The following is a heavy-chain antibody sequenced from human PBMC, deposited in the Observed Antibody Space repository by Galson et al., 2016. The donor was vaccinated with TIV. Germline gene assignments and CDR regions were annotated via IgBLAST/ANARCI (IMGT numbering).Heavy chain of an antibody. D-gene: IGHD6-19*01. V-gene: IGHV3-23*01. Sequence: LRLSCAASGFTFSGYAMSWVRQAPGKGLEWVSVVTGRSRSTHYADSVRGRFTVSRDNSRNTLSLQMNSLRVEDTAVYFCARTTPPPVSSNGWNDAFDFWGQGTIVTVSS. CDR3: ARTTPPPVSSNGWNDAFDF. CDR1: GFTFSGYA. J-gene: IGHJ3*01. CDR2: VTGRSRST.